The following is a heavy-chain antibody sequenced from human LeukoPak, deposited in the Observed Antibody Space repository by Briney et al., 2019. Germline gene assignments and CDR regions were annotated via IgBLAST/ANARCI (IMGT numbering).Heavy chain of an antibody. D-gene: IGHD5-18*01. Sequence: SETLSLTCTVSGGSISSGSYYWSWIRQPAGKGLEWIGRIYTSGSTNHNPSLKSRVTISVDTSKNQFSLKLSSVTAADTAVYYCARGDTAMGHYWGQGTLVTVSS. CDR3: ARGDTAMGHY. CDR2: IYTSGST. J-gene: IGHJ4*02. CDR1: GGSISSGSYY. V-gene: IGHV4-61*02.